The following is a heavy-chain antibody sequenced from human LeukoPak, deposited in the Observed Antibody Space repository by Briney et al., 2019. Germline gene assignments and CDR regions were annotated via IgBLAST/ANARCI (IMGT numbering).Heavy chain of an antibody. CDR1: GFTFINAW. CDR2: IKSKTDDGTA. J-gene: IGHJ4*02. Sequence: GGSLRLSCAASGFTFINAWMSWVRQAPGKELEWVGRIKSKTDDGTADYAAPVKGRFTISRDDSKNTLFLQMNSLKTEDAAVYYCTTYGNYGSGSYPYWGQGTLVTVSS. V-gene: IGHV3-15*01. CDR3: TTYGNYGSGSYPY. D-gene: IGHD3-10*01.